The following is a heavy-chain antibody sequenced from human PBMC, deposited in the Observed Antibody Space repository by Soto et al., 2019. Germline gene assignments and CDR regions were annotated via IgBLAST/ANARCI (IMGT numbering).Heavy chain of an antibody. CDR2: VSNDGRNT. Sequence: VQLVESGGGVVQPGRSLRLSCAASGFTFSDYAMHWVRQAPGKGLEWVAVVSNDGRNTHYADSVKGRFTISRYSSKNTVSLERTSLRAEDTAVYLCARGGRQWLVTSDFNYWGQGAVVTVSS. V-gene: IGHV3-30*03. CDR1: GFTFSDYA. J-gene: IGHJ4*02. CDR3: ARGGRQWLVTSDFNY. D-gene: IGHD6-19*01.